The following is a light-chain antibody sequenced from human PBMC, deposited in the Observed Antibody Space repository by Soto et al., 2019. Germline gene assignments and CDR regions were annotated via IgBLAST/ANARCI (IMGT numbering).Light chain of an antibody. J-gene: IGKJ2*01. V-gene: IGKV1-33*01. CDR3: QQYASFPPT. CDR1: QGMNIY. Sequence: DIQMTQSPPSLSASVGDRVTITCQASQGMNIYLNWFHQIPGKAPRLLIYDASTLDTGVSARFSGSGSGTDFSLPIANLQPEDVGKYFCQQYASFPPTFGQGTKLDI. CDR2: DAS.